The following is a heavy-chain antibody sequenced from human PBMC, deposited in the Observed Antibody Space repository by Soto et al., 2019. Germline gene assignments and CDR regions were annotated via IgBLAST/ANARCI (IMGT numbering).Heavy chain of an antibody. Sequence: ASVKVSCKASGYTFTSSAIHWVRQAPGQGLEWMGWINAGNGNIKHSQKFQHRVTITRDTSASTAYMELSSLRFEDTAVYYCARDGAVAGDSNFDYWGQGTLVTVSS. CDR2: INAGNGNI. D-gene: IGHD6-19*01. CDR3: ARDGAVAGDSNFDY. J-gene: IGHJ4*02. V-gene: IGHV1-3*01. CDR1: GYTFTSSA.